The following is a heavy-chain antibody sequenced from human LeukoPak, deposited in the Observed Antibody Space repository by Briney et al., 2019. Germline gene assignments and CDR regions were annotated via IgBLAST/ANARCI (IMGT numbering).Heavy chain of an antibody. CDR1: GGSISSYY. CDR2: IYYSGST. Sequence: SETLSLTCTVSGGSISSYYWSWIRQPPGKGLEWIGYIYYSGSTNYNPSLKSRVTISVDTSKNQFSLKLSSVTAADTAVYYCARDHRMATIKGIYYYYMDVWXKGTTVTVSS. CDR3: ARDHRMATIKGIYYYYMDV. V-gene: IGHV4-59*01. J-gene: IGHJ6*03. D-gene: IGHD5-24*01.